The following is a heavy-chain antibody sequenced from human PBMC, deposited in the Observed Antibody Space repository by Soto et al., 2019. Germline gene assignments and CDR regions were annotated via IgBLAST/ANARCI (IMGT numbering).Heavy chain of an antibody. J-gene: IGHJ6*04. CDR1: GFTFSSYA. CDR3: GRGHYCDFGSGYYRNYDYGMDV. V-gene: IGHV3-30-3*01. D-gene: IGHD3-3*01. Sequence: QVQLVESGGGVVQPGRSLRLSCAASGFTFSSYAMHWVRQAPGKGLEWVAVISYDGSNKYYADSVKGRFTISRDNSKKTLYLQMNSLRAEDTAVYYWGRGHYCDFGSGYYRNYDYGMDVWGKGPTVTVSS. CDR2: ISYDGSNK.